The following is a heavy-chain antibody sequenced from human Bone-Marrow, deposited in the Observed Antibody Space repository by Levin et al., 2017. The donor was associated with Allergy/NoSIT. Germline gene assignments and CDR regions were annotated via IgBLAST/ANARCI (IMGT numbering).Heavy chain of an antibody. J-gene: IGHJ3*02. CDR1: GYTFTSYY. CDR2: INPSGGST. D-gene: IGHD3-22*01. V-gene: IGHV1-46*01. Sequence: ASVKVSCKASGYTFTSYYMHWVRQAPGQGLEWMGIINPSGGSTSYAQKFQGRVTMTRDTSTSTVYMELSSLRSEDTAVYYCARDISYDSSGYGAFDIWGQGTMVTVSS. CDR3: ARDISYDSSGYGAFDI.